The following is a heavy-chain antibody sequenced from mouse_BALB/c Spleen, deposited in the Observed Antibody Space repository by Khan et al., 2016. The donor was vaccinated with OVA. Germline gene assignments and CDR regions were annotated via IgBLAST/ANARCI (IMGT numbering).Heavy chain of an antibody. J-gene: IGHJ3*01. CDR2: ISTNYGAA. V-gene: IGHV1S137*01. CDR3: VRGGTYAY. D-gene: IGHD4-1*01. Sequence: QVQLKQSGAELVRPGVSVKISCRASGYTFTDYAMHWVKQRHAKSLEWIGVISTNYGAADYNQKFQGKASMTVDSSSSTVYMELARLTYADSAIYCWVRGGTYAYWGQWTLVTVSA. CDR1: GYTFTDYA.